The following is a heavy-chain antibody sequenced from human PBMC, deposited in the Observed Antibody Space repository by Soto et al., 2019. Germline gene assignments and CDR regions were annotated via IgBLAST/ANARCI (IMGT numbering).Heavy chain of an antibody. CDR3: ARGRGSTGYLGREDYLDY. J-gene: IGHJ4*02. CDR1: GFSVTNNY. CDR2: IDIGGNT. V-gene: IGHV3-66*01. Sequence: EVQVVESGGGLVQPGGSLRLSCAASGFSVTNNYMNWVRQAPGKGLEWVSIIDIGGNTYYADSVKDRFTISRDNSRNTRYLPMVSLRAEDTAVYYCARGRGSTGYLGREDYLDYWGQGTLVTVSP. D-gene: IGHD2-2*01.